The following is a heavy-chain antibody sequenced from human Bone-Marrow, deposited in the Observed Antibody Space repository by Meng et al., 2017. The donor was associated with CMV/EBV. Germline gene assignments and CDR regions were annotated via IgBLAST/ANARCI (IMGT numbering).Heavy chain of an antibody. D-gene: IGHD3-16*01. CDR3: ARGVWAASRYYFDY. CDR2: IYYSGST. Sequence: SETLSLTCTVSGGSISNSNHYWVWIRQPPGKGLEWIGSIYYSGSTYYNPSLKSRVTISVDTSKNQFSLKLSSVTAADTAVYYCARGVWAASRYYFDYWGQGTLVTVSS. V-gene: IGHV4-39*07. CDR1: GGSISNSNHY. J-gene: IGHJ4*02.